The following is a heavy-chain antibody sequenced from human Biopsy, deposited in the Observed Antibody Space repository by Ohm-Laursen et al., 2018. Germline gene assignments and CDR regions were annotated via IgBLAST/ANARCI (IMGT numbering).Heavy chain of an antibody. Sequence: SETLSLTCAVYGGSFNGYFWSWIRQPPGKGLEWIGDITQSGSTNYSPSLKSRVTISVDTAKKQFSLSLRPVTAADTAVYYCARVPLPGIGAAYQGRFLYGMDVWGQGTTVSVSS. CDR3: ARVPLPGIGAAYQGRFLYGMDV. V-gene: IGHV4-34*01. CDR1: GGSFNGYF. J-gene: IGHJ6*02. D-gene: IGHD6-13*01. CDR2: ITQSGST.